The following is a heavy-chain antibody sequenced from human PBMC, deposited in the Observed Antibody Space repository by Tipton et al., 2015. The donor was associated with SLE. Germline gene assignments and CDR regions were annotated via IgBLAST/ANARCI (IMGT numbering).Heavy chain of an antibody. CDR3: ASPPQLTGDGTVFDI. V-gene: IGHV5-51*03. CDR1: GYTFTSYW. J-gene: IGHJ3*02. D-gene: IGHD3-9*01. CDR2: IYPADSDT. Sequence: QLVQSGAEVKKPGESLKISCKGSGYTFTSYWIGWVRQMPGKGLEWMGTIYPADSDTRYSPSFQGQVTISADKSISTVYMQWSGLKASDTAMYYCASPPQLTGDGTVFDIWGQGTMVTVS.